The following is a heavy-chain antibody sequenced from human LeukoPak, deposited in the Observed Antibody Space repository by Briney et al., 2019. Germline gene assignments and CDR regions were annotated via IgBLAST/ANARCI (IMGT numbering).Heavy chain of an antibody. V-gene: IGHV3-30*04. D-gene: IGHD1-1*01. J-gene: IGHJ4*02. CDR2: ISHDASDK. Sequence: GGSLRLSCAASGLTISPYAMHWVRQAPGKGLEWVAVISHDASDKYYADSVKGRFTIYRDSSKNTLYLLMNSLSAEDTAVYYCARDDRGLERRDFDYWGQGTLVTVSS. CDR1: GLTISPYA. CDR3: ARDDRGLERRDFDY.